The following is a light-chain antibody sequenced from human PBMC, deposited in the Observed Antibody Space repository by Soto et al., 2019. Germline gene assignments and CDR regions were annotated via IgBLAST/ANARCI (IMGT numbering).Light chain of an antibody. J-gene: IGLJ1*01. Sequence: QSVMTQPPSVSAAPGQTVTISCSGSSSNIGGNSVSWYQQLPGKAPKLMIYEGSKRPSGVSNRFSGSKSGNTASLTISGLQAEDEADYYCCSYAGKVFGTGTQLTVL. CDR2: EGS. V-gene: IGLV2-23*01. CDR3: CSYAGKV. CDR1: SSNIGGNS.